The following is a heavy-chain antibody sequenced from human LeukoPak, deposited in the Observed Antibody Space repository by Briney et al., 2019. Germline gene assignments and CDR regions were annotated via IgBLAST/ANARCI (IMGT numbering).Heavy chain of an antibody. D-gene: IGHD5-24*01. J-gene: IGHJ4*02. Sequence: GGSLRLSCAASGFTFSSYEMNWVRQAPGKGLEWVSYISSSGSTIYYADSVKGRFTISRDNAKNSLYLQMDSLRAEDTAVYYCASSERWLQLCFDYWGQGTLVTVSS. V-gene: IGHV3-48*03. CDR1: GFTFSSYE. CDR2: ISSSGSTI. CDR3: ASSERWLQLCFDY.